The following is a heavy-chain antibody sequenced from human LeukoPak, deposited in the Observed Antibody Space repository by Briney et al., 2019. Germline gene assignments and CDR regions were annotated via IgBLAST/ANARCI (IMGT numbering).Heavy chain of an antibody. CDR1: GGSFSANY. CDR3: ARDVYYDILTGYYRHYYYMDV. Sequence: SETLSLTCAVSGGSFSANYWSWIRQPPGEGPEWIGKINHTGRTNYNPSLKSRVTISVDMSKNQFSLKLSSVTAADTAVYYCARDVYYDILTGYYRHYYYMDVWGKGTTVTISS. V-gene: IGHV4-34*01. D-gene: IGHD3-9*01. J-gene: IGHJ6*03. CDR2: INHTGRT.